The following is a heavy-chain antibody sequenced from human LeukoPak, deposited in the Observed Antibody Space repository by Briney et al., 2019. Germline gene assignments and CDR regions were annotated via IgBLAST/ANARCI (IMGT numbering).Heavy chain of an antibody. CDR2: IIPIFGIA. D-gene: IGHD3-10*01. V-gene: IGHV1-69*04. CDR1: ARTFSIYA. CDR3: ARGPSGYSDY. Sequence: SVKFSCNASARTFSIYAISWVRQAPAQGLEWMGNIIPIFGIANYAHRCQGRVTITADKSTSTAYVQLSSLRSEVTAVYYCARGPSGYSDYWGKGTL. J-gene: IGHJ4*02.